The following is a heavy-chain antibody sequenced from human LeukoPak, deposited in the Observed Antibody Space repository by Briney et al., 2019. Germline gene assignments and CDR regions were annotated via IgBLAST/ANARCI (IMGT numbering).Heavy chain of an antibody. Sequence: ASVKVSCKASGYTFTSYGINWVRQATGQGLEWMGWMNPNSGNTGYAQKFQGRVTMTRNTSISTAYMELSSLRSEDTAVYYCARGDSSSSSLNYWGQGTLVTVSS. J-gene: IGHJ4*02. CDR1: GYTFTSYG. V-gene: IGHV1-8*01. CDR3: ARGDSSSSSLNY. D-gene: IGHD6-6*01. CDR2: MNPNSGNT.